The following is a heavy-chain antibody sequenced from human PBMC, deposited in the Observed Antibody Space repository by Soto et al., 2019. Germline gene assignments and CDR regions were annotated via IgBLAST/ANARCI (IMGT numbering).Heavy chain of an antibody. CDR2: IYFTGST. CDR1: GHSLSSGGYY. V-gene: IGHV4-31*03. D-gene: IGHD6-19*01. CDR3: ARDWGSSGWPN. J-gene: IGHJ4*02. Sequence: SETLSLTCTVSGHSLSSGGYYWGRIRQHPGKGLEWVGYIYFTGSTLYNPSLKSRLAMSLDTSKNQFSLRLTSVTAADTAVYFCARDWGSSGWPNWGQGTLVTVSS.